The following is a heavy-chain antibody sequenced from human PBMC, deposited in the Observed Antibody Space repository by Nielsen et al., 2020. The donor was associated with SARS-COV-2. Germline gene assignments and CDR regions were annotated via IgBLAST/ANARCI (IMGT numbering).Heavy chain of an antibody. CDR2: INWNGGST. CDR3: ARDENDFWSGYYTRFPPRTY. J-gene: IGHJ4*02. CDR1: GFTFDDYG. V-gene: IGHV3-20*04. Sequence: GGSLRLSCAASGFTFDDYGMSWVRQAPGKGLEWVSGINWNGGSTGYADSVKGRFTISRDNAKNSLYLQMNSLRAEDTAVYYCARDENDFWSGYYTRFPPRTYWGQGTLVTVSS. D-gene: IGHD3-3*01.